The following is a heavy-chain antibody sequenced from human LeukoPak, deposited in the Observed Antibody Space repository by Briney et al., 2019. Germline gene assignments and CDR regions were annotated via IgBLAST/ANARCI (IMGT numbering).Heavy chain of an antibody. Sequence: PSETLSLTCTVSGGSITRYFWSWIRQPPGKGLEWIGYISDSGRSEYNPPLKSRVALSMDTSNNQFSLKVRSVTAADTAVYYCAKSYGSGNYFDSWGQGTLVSVSS. CDR3: AKSYGSGNYFDS. CDR1: GGSITRYF. D-gene: IGHD3-10*01. CDR2: ISDSGRS. J-gene: IGHJ4*02. V-gene: IGHV4-59*01.